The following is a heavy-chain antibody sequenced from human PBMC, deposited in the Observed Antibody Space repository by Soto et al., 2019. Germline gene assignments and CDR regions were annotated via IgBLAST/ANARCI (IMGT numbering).Heavy chain of an antibody. V-gene: IGHV3-33*01. CDR3: ARDREPESDSWYYYYGMDV. J-gene: IGHJ6*02. CDR1: GFTFSSYG. Sequence: QVQLVESGGGVVQPGRSLRLSCAASGFTFSSYGMHWVRQAPGKGLEWVAVIWYDGSNKYYADSVKGRFTISRDNSKNTLYLQMNSLRAEDTAVYYCARDREPESDSWYYYYGMDVWGQGTTVTVSS. D-gene: IGHD3-3*01. CDR2: IWYDGSNK.